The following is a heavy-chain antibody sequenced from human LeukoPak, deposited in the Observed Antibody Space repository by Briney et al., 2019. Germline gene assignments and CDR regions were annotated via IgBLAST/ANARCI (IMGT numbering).Heavy chain of an antibody. D-gene: IGHD3-22*01. J-gene: IGHJ5*02. CDR2: INQDGSEK. Sequence: PGGSLRLSCAVSRFTFSNYWMSWVRRAPGKGLEWVANINQDGSEKYYVDSVKGRFSISRDNAQNSLYLQMNSLRAEDTAVYYCARKLYYYDSGGSAGYAGWFDPWGQGTLVTVSS. CDR1: RFTFSNYW. V-gene: IGHV3-7*05. CDR3: ARKLYYYDSGGSAGYAGWFDP.